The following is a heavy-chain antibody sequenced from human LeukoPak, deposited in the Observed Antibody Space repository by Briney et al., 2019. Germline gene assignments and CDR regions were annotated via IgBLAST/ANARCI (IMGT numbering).Heavy chain of an antibody. J-gene: IGHJ6*03. CDR1: GFTVSSNY. V-gene: IGHV3-7*01. D-gene: IGHD3-10*01. Sequence: PGGSLRLSCAASGFTVSSNYMSWVRQAPGKGLEWVANIKQDGSEKYYVDSVKGRFTISRDNAKNSLYLQMNSLRAEDTAVYYCAREGWFGEIYYYYYMDVWGKGTTVTVSS. CDR3: AREGWFGEIYYYYYMDV. CDR2: IKQDGSEK.